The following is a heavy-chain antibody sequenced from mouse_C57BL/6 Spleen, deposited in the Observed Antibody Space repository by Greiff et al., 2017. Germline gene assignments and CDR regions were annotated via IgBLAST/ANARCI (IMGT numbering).Heavy chain of an antibody. V-gene: IGHV14-4*01. CDR3: TTFHYGNYHYAMDY. Sequence: EVQLQQSGAELVRPGASVKLSCTASGFNIKDDYMHWVKQRPEQGLEWIGWIDPENGDTEYASKFQGKATITADTSSNTAYLQLSSLTSEDTAVYYCTTFHYGNYHYAMDYWGQGTSVTVSS. J-gene: IGHJ4*01. D-gene: IGHD2-1*01. CDR1: GFNIKDDY. CDR2: IDPENGDT.